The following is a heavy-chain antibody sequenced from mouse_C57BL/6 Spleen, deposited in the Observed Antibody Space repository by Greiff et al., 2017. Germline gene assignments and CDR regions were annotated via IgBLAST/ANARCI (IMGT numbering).Heavy chain of an antibody. CDR2: IYPGGGYT. D-gene: IGHD1-1*01. CDR3: AAYYYGSSPNFHYGMDY. Sequence: VQLQQSGAELVRPGTSVKMSCKASGYTFTNYWIGWVKQRPGHGLEWIGDIYPGGGYTNYNEKFKGKATLTADKSSSTAYMQLSSLTSEDSAIYYCAAYYYGSSPNFHYGMDYWGQGTSVTVSS. J-gene: IGHJ4*01. CDR1: GYTFTNYW. V-gene: IGHV1-63*01.